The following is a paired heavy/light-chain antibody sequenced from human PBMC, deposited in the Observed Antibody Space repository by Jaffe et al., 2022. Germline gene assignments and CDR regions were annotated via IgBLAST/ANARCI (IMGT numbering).Light chain of an antibody. CDR3: QQRSNWPPT. CDR1: QSVSSY. J-gene: IGKJ3*01. V-gene: IGKV3-11*01. Sequence: EIVLTQSPATLSLSPGERATLSCRASQSVSSYLAWYQQKPGQAPRLLIYDASNRATGIPARFSGSGSGTDFTLTISSLEPEDFAVYYCQQRSNWPPTFGPGTKVDIK. CDR2: DAS.
Heavy chain of an antibody. CDR1: GFTFSSYE. J-gene: IGHJ2*01. CDR2: ISSSGSTI. CDR3: ARDRGYSGYDQWSIDWYFDL. D-gene: IGHD5-12*01. V-gene: IGHV3-48*03. Sequence: EVQLVESGGGLVQPGGSLRLSCAASGFTFSSYEMNWVRQAPGKGLEWVSYISSSGSTIYYADSVKGRFTISRDNAKNSLYLQMNSLRAEDTAVYYCARDRGYSGYDQWSIDWYFDLWGRGTLVTVSS.